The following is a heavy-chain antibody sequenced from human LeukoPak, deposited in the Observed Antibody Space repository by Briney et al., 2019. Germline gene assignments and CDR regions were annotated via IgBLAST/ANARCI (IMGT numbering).Heavy chain of an antibody. Sequence: GGSLRLSCAASGFTFSDYAMSWVRQAPGKGLEWVSSIGSTSSYLYNADSLKGRFTISRDNAKNSLYLQMNSLRADDTAVYYCARGQWPHGAFDLWGQGTMVTVSS. J-gene: IGHJ3*01. CDR1: GFTFSDYA. D-gene: IGHD6-19*01. CDR2: IGSTSSYL. V-gene: IGHV3-21*01. CDR3: ARGQWPHGAFDL.